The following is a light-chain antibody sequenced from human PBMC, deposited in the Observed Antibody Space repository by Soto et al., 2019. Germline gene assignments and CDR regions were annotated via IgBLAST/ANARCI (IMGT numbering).Light chain of an antibody. J-gene: IGKJ2*01. Sequence: EVVLTQSPGTLSLSPGERVTLSCRASQSVASSYLAWYQQKPGRAPRLLFYSASSRATGIPDRFSGSGSGTDFTLTISRLEPEDFASYYCQQYNSDYTFGQGTKLEIK. V-gene: IGKV3-20*01. CDR1: QSVASSY. CDR3: QQYNSDYT. CDR2: SAS.